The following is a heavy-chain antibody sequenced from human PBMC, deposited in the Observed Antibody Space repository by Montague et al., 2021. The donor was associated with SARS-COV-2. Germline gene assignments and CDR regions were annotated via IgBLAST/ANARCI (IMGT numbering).Heavy chain of an antibody. CDR2: IYPGDSDI. J-gene: IGHJ6*02. CDR3: ARPYCSSSSCYYGMDV. CDR1: GYSFTSYW. V-gene: IGHV5-51*01. D-gene: IGHD2-2*01. Sequence: QPVAEVKKPGEPLKISCRGSGYSFTSYWIGWVRQMPGKGLEWMGIIYPGDSDIRYSPSFQGQVTISADKSISTAYLQWSSLKASDTGMYYCARPYCSSSSCYYGMDVWGQGTTVTVSS.